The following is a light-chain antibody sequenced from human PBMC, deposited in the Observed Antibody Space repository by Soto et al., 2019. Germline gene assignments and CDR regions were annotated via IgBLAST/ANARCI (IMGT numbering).Light chain of an antibody. CDR2: AAS. CDR1: KSISSY. J-gene: IGKJ4*01. V-gene: IGKV1-39*01. CDR3: QQSYRTRLT. Sequence: DIQMTQSPSSLSASVGDRVTITCRASKSISSYLNWYQQKPGKAPKLLIYAASSLQSGVPSRFSGCGSGTDCTLTIISLQPEDFATYYCQQSYRTRLTFGGGTKVEIK.